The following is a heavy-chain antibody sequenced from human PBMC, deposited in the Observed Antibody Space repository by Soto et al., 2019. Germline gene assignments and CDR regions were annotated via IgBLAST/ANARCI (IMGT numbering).Heavy chain of an antibody. CDR1: GFTFSSYA. CDR3: AKLEYYYGSGTSSRYYFQH. J-gene: IGHJ1*01. CDR2: ISGSGGST. V-gene: IGHV3-23*01. D-gene: IGHD3-10*01. Sequence: EVQLLESGGGLVQPGGSLRLSCAASGFTFSSYAMSWVRQAPGKGLEWVSAISGSGGSTYYADSVKGRFTISRDNSKNTLYLQMNSLRAEDTAVYYCAKLEYYYGSGTSSRYYFQHWGQGTLVTVSS.